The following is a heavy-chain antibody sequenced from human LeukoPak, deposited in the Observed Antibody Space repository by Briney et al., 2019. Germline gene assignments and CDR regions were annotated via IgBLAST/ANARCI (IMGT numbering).Heavy chain of an antibody. D-gene: IGHD3-3*01. Sequence: PSETLSLTCTVSGGSISSSSYYWGWIRQPPGTGLEWIGSIYYSGSTYYNPSLKSRVTISVDTSKNQFSLKLSSVTAADTAVYYCARKVRFLEWSLFDPWGQGTLVTVSS. CDR2: IYYSGST. J-gene: IGHJ5*02. V-gene: IGHV4-39*01. CDR3: ARKVRFLEWSLFDP. CDR1: GGSISSSSYY.